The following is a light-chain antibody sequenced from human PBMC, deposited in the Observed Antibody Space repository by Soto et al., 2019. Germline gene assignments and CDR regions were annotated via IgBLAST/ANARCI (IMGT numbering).Light chain of an antibody. J-gene: IGKJ4*01. V-gene: IGKV3-15*01. CDR1: QSVNNN. CDR3: QQYNNWPLT. Sequence: EIVMTQSPATLSVSPGERATLSCRASQSVNNNLAWYQQKPGQAPRLLIYGASATATGIPARFSGSGSGTEFTLTIGSLQSEDFAVYYCQQYNNWPLTFGGGTKVEIK. CDR2: GAS.